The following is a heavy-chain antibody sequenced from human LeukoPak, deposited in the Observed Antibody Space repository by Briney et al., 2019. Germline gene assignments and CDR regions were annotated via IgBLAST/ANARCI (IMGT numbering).Heavy chain of an antibody. Sequence: SETLSLTCSVSGTSFSNDYWSWVRQAPGMGLEWIGYIYHNGRTNYSPSLKSRITMSIDTSQKKFSLKVISVTAADTAVYYCARASEGIGYFDTWGRGSLVTVSS. CDR2: IYHNGRT. J-gene: IGHJ4*02. CDR1: GTSFSNDY. D-gene: IGHD3-16*01. V-gene: IGHV4-59*01. CDR3: ARASEGIGYFDT.